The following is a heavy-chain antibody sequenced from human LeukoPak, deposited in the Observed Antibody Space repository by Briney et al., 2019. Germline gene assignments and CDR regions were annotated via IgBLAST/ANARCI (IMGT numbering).Heavy chain of an antibody. D-gene: IGHD3-22*01. Sequence: GGSLRLSCAASGFTFSSRGMHWVRQAPGKGLEWVAVIWYDGSNKYYAESVKGRFTISRDNSKNTLHLQMNSLRAEDTAVYYCAREYYYDSSGYLEAFDIWGQGTMVTVSS. CDR1: GFTFSSRG. CDR3: AREYYYDSSGYLEAFDI. CDR2: IWYDGSNK. J-gene: IGHJ3*02. V-gene: IGHV3-33*01.